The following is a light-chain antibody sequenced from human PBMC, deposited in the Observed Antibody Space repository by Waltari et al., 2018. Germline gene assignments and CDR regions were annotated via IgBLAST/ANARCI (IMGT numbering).Light chain of an antibody. CDR2: GAS. V-gene: IGKV3-20*01. Sequence: EIVLTQSPGSLSLSPGETASLSCRASQSVTNNYLAWYQQKPGKAPILLIFGASSRASGTPDRFSGSGSGTDFTLTISRLEPDDFAVYYCQQYASSPAFGQGTKLEIK. CDR3: QQYASSPA. J-gene: IGKJ2*01. CDR1: QSVTNNY.